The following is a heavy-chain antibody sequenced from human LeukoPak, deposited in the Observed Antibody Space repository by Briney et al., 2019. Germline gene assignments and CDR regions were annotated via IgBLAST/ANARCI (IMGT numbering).Heavy chain of an antibody. CDR2: ISYDGSNK. J-gene: IGHJ4*02. D-gene: IGHD6-13*01. CDR3: ITNIGATGTSVY. V-gene: IGHV3-30-3*01. Sequence: GGSLRLSCAASGFTFSSYAMHWVRQAPGKGLEWVAVISYDGSNKYYADSAKGRFTISRDNSKNTLYLQMNSLKTEDTAVYYCITNIGATGTSVYWGQGTLVTVSS. CDR1: GFTFSSYA.